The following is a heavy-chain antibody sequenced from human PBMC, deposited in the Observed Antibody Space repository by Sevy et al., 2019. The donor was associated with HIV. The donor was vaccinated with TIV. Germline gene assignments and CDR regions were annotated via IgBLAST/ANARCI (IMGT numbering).Heavy chain of an antibody. D-gene: IGHD3-10*01. CDR3: ARDSYYYGSGSYSDDAFDI. CDR2: ISSSSSYI. V-gene: IGHV3-21*01. CDR1: GFTFSSYS. J-gene: IGHJ3*02. Sequence: GGSLRLSCAASGFTFSSYSMNWVRQAPGKGLEWVSSISSSSSYIYYADSVKGRFTISRDNAKNSLYLQMNSLRAEDTAVYYCARDSYYYGSGSYSDDAFDIWGQWTMVTVSS.